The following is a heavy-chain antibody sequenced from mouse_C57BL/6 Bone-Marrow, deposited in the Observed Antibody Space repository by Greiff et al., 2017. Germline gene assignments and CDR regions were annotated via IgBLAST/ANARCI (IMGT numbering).Heavy chain of an antibody. D-gene: IGHD2-1*01. V-gene: IGHV1-15*01. J-gene: IGHJ3*01. CDR3: TRREDGNFVAY. CDR2: IDPETGGT. Sequence: QVQLQQSGAELVRPGASVTLSCKASGYTFTDYEMHWVKQTPVHGLEWIGAIDPETGGTAYNQKFKGKAILTADKSSSTAYMELRSLTSEDSAVYYCTRREDGNFVAYWGQGTLVTVSA. CDR1: GYTFTDYE.